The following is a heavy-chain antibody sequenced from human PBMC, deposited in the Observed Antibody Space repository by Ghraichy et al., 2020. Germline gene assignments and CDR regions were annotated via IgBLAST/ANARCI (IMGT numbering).Heavy chain of an antibody. CDR3: AKGARQQLVNFALDV. CDR2: ISASGVST. D-gene: IGHD6-13*01. J-gene: IGHJ6*02. V-gene: IGHV3-23*01. CDR1: GFTFSTNA. Sequence: GGSLRLSYAASGFTFSTNAMSWVRQAPGKGPEWVSGISASGVSTYYADSVKGRFTISRDNAKNRLYLQMNSLTAEDTALYYCAKGARQQLVNFALDVWGQGTKVTVS.